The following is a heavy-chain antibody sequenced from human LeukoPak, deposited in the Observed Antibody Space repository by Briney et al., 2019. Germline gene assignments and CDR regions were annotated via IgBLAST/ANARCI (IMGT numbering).Heavy chain of an antibody. J-gene: IGHJ4*02. D-gene: IGHD6-13*01. V-gene: IGHV3-21*01. Sequence: SGGSLRLSCAASGFTFSISTMNWVRQAPGKGLEWVSSISSSSSTMHYADSVKGRLTISRDNAKNSLYLQINSLRAEDTAVYYCARGDSRDYWGQGTLVTVSS. CDR3: ARGDSRDY. CDR1: GFTFSIST. CDR2: ISSSSSTM.